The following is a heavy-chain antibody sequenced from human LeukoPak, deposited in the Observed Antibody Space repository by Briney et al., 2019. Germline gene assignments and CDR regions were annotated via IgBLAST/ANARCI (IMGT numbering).Heavy chain of an antibody. J-gene: IGHJ6*03. Sequence: GGSLRLSCAASGFTFSNYAMSWIRQAPGKGLEWVSHISASGGTIYYADSVKGRIIISRDNAKNSLYLQMNSLRAEDTAVYYCARDDGEVPNYYYYYMDVWGKGTTVTVSS. CDR1: GFTFSNYA. D-gene: IGHD3-10*01. CDR2: ISASGGTI. V-gene: IGHV3-11*04. CDR3: ARDDGEVPNYYYYYMDV.